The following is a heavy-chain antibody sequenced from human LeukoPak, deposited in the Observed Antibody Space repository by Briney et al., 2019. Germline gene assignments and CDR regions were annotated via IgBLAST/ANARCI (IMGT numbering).Heavy chain of an antibody. Sequence: TSVKVSCKASGFTFTSSAMQWVRQARGQRLEWIGWIVVGSGNTNYAQKFQERVTITRDMSTSTAYMELSSLRSEDTAVYYCAADPAGELGANWFDPWGHGTLVTVSS. D-gene: IGHD3-16*01. CDR2: IVVGSGNT. J-gene: IGHJ5*02. CDR1: GFTFTSSA. V-gene: IGHV1-58*02. CDR3: AADPAGELGANWFDP.